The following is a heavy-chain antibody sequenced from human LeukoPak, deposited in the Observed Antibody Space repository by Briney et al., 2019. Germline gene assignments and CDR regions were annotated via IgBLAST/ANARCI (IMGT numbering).Heavy chain of an antibody. D-gene: IGHD6-13*01. CDR2: MNPNSGNT. CDR1: GYTFTNYD. V-gene: IGHV1-8*01. Sequence: ASVKVSCKASGYTFTNYDINWVRLASGQGLEWIGWMNPNSGNTGSAQKFQGRVTMTSNTSISTAYMELSSLRSEDTAVYYCARGLRREQQLLRAFDYWGQGTPVTVSS. J-gene: IGHJ4*02. CDR3: ARGLRREQQLLRAFDY.